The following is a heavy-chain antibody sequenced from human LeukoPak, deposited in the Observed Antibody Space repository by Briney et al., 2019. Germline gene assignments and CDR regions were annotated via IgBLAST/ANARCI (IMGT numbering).Heavy chain of an antibody. CDR2: IIPNFGTA. V-gene: IGHV1-69*13. CDR3: ASPGYCSSTSCYPYYFDY. D-gene: IGHD2-2*01. CDR1: GGTFSSYA. Sequence: GASVKVSCKASGGTFSSYAISWVRQAPGQGLEWMGGIIPNFGTANYAQKFQGRVTITADESTSTAYMELSSLRSEDTAVYYCASPGYCSSTSCYPYYFDYWGQGTLVTVSS. J-gene: IGHJ4*02.